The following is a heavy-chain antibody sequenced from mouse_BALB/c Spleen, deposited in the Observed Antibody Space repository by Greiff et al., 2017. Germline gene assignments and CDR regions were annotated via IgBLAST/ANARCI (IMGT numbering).Heavy chain of an antibody. J-gene: IGHJ1*01. V-gene: IGHV3-6*02. CDR1: GYSITSGYY. CDR2: ISYDGSN. D-gene: IGHD1-1*01. Sequence: VQLKESGPGLVKPSQSLSLTCSVTGYSITSGYYWNWIRQFPGNKLEWMGYISYDGSNNYNPSLKNRISITRVTYKNQFFLMLNSVTTEDTATYYCAREGEFITPGNWYIDVWGAGTTVTVSS. CDR3: AREGEFITPGNWYIDV.